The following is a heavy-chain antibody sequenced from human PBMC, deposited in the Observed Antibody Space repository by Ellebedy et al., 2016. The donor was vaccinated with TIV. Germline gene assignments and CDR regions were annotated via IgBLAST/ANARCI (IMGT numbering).Heavy chain of an antibody. CDR2: IKQDGSEK. V-gene: IGHV3-7*01. Sequence: PGGSLRLSCAASGFTFSSYSMNWVRQAPGKGLECVANIKQDGSEKSYVDSVKGRFTISRDNAKNSLYLQMNSLRAEDTAVYYCSRHTDYALDYWGQGALVTVSS. CDR1: GFTFSSYS. CDR3: SRHTDYALDY. D-gene: IGHD4-17*01. J-gene: IGHJ4*02.